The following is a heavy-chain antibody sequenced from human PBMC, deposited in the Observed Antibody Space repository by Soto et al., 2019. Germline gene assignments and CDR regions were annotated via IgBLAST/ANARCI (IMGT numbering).Heavy chain of an antibody. J-gene: IGHJ5*02. D-gene: IGHD6-19*01. Sequence: SETLSLTCTVSGGSISSYYWSWIRQPPGKGLEWIGYIYYSGSTNYNPSLKSRVTISVDTSKNQFSLKLSSVTAADTAVYYCARERYSSGWHDWWFDPWGQGTLVTVSS. CDR3: ARERYSSGWHDWWFDP. CDR2: IYYSGST. V-gene: IGHV4-59*01. CDR1: GGSISSYY.